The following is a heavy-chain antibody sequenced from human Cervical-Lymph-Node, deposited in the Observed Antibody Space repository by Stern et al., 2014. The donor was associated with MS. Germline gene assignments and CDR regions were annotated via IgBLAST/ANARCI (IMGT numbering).Heavy chain of an antibody. V-gene: IGHV3-66*02. CDR3: ARDGMAAKHDAFDI. J-gene: IGHJ3*02. CDR2: MYNDGTT. D-gene: IGHD5-24*01. CDR1: GFTVSTHF. Sequence: EVQLVESGGGLVQPGESLRLSCVVSGFTVSTHFINWVHQAPGKGLAWVSVMYNDGTTYYADSVMGRFTVSRDSSKNTLYLQMTDLRLEDTAVYYCARDGMAAKHDAFDIWGQGTMVTVSS.